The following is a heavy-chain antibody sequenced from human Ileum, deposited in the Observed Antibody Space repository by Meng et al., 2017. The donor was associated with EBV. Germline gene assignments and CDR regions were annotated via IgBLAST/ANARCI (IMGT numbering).Heavy chain of an antibody. J-gene: IGHJ4*02. V-gene: IGHV4-61*08. CDR2: MSYTGST. CDR3: ARERGGGDRGIH. D-gene: IGHD2-21*02. Sequence: QVQLQESGPGLVKPSVALSLTCSVSNGSVSSYGYYWTWIRQPPGKGLEWIGYMSYTGSTNYNSSLKSRVTISVDTSKNQFSLKLTSVTAADTAVYYCARERGGGDRGIHWGQGTLVTVPS. CDR1: NGSVSSYGYY.